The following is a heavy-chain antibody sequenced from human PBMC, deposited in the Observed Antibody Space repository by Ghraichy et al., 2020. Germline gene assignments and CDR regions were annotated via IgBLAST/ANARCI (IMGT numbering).Heavy chain of an antibody. J-gene: IGHJ2*01. CDR2: ISSSSSTI. D-gene: IGHD6-19*01. CDR1: GFTFSSYS. Sequence: ESLNISCAASGFTFSSYSMNWVRQAPGKGLGWVSYISSSSSTIYYADSVKGRFTISRDNAKNSLYLQMNSLRDEDTAVYYCAREGIAVTWYFDLWGRVTLVTVSS. V-gene: IGHV3-48*02. CDR3: AREGIAVTWYFDL.